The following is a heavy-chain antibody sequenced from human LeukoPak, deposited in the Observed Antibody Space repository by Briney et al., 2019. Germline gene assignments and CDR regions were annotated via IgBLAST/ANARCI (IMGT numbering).Heavy chain of an antibody. V-gene: IGHV3-23*01. D-gene: IGHD3-9*01. CDR3: AKVGRYFDWFPDTFDY. Sequence: PGGSLRLSCAASGFTFSSYAMSWVRQAPGKGLEWVSAISGSGGSTYYVDSVKGRFTISRDNSKNTLYLQMNSLRAEDTAVYYCAKVGRYFDWFPDTFDYWGQGTLVTVSS. CDR2: ISGSGGST. CDR1: GFTFSSYA. J-gene: IGHJ4*02.